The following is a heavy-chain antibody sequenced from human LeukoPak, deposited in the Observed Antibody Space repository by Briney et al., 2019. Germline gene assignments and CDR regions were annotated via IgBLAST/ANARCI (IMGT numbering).Heavy chain of an antibody. Sequence: GGSLRLSCAASGFTFSTYSMNWVRQAPGKGLEWVSSISSSSNYIYYADSVKGRFTISRDNAKNSLYLQMNSLRAEDTAVYYCARGAEITMIEDYWGQGTLVTVSS. J-gene: IGHJ4*02. CDR2: ISSSSNYI. D-gene: IGHD3-22*01. CDR1: GFTFSTYS. V-gene: IGHV3-21*01. CDR3: ARGAEITMIEDY.